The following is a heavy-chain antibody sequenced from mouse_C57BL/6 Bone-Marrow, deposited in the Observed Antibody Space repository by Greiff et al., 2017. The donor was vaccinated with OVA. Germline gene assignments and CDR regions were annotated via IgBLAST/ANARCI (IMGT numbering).Heavy chain of an antibody. V-gene: IGHV1-80*01. CDR3: ARGAY. J-gene: IGHJ2*01. CDR1: GYTFTSYW. Sequence: QVQLQQPGAELVKPGASVKLSCKASGYTFTSYWMHWVKQRPGKGLEWIGQIYPGDGDTNYNGKFKGKATLTADKSSSTVYMQLSSLTSEDSAVYFCARGAYWGQGTTLTVSS. CDR2: IYPGDGDT.